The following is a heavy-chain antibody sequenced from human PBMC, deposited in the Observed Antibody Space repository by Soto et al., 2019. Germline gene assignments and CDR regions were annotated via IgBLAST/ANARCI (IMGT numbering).Heavy chain of an antibody. J-gene: IGHJ4*02. D-gene: IGHD3-10*01. CDR2: INAGNGNT. Sequence: GASVKVSCKASGYTFTSYAMHWVRQAPGQRLEWMGWINAGNGNTKYSQKFQGRVTITRDTSASTAYMELSGLRSEDTAVYYCARGSWLWFGELSGYWGQGTLVTVSS. CDR1: GYTFTSYA. CDR3: ARGSWLWFGELSGY. V-gene: IGHV1-3*01.